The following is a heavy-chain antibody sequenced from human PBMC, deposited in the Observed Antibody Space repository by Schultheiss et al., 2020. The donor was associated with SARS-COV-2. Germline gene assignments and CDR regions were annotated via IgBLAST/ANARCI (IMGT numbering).Heavy chain of an antibody. J-gene: IGHJ4*02. CDR2: ISTSSSYI. CDR3: ARDLGGYDWKFGSY. D-gene: IGHD5-12*01. Sequence: GESLKISCAASGFTFSSYSMNWVRQAPGKGLEWVSSISTSSSYIYYADSLKGRFTISRDNAKNSLYLQMNSLRAEDTAVYYCARDLGGYDWKFGSYWGQGTLVTVSS. V-gene: IGHV3-21*01. CDR1: GFTFSSYS.